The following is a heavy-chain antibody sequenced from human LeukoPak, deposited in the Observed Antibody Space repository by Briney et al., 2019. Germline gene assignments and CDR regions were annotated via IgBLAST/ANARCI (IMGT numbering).Heavy chain of an antibody. CDR3: ARGDKWELLHMNV. CDR2: ISGYNGDT. D-gene: IGHD1-26*01. V-gene: IGHV1-18*01. J-gene: IGHJ6*03. Sequence: ASVKVSCKASGYTFTSYGISWVRQAPGQGLEWMGWISGYNGDTKYAQKYQGRVTMTTDTSTSTAYMELRSLRSDDTAVYYCARGDKWELLHMNVWGKGTTVTVSS. CDR1: GYTFTSYG.